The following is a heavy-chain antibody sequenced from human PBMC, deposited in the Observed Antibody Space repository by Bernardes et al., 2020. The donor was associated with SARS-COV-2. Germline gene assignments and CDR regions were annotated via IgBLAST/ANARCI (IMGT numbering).Heavy chain of an antibody. CDR1: GFTFSSYA. D-gene: IGHD3-10*01. J-gene: IGHJ4*02. Sequence: GGSLRLSCAASGFTFSSYAMSWVRQAPGKGLEWVSAISGSGGSTYYADSVKGRFTISRDNSKNTLYLQMNSLRAEDTAVYYCASQAPNQLLWFGELLSDYFDLWGQGTLVTVSS. CDR2: ISGSGGST. V-gene: IGHV3-23*01. CDR3: ASQAPNQLLWFGELLSDYFDL.